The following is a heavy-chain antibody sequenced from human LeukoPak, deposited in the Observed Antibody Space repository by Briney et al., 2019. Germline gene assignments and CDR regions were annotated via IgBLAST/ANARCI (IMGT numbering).Heavy chain of an antibody. CDR1: GGSISSHY. Sequence: SETLSFTCTVSGGSISSHYWTWIRQSPVKGLEWIGDISNSGSTSYNPSLKSRVTISIDTSKNQFPLKLSSVTAADTAVYYCGRDALVGYFSYYYMDVWGKGTTVTVSS. CDR3: GRDALVGYFSYYYMDV. D-gene: IGHD2-15*01. V-gene: IGHV4-59*11. CDR2: ISNSGST. J-gene: IGHJ6*03.